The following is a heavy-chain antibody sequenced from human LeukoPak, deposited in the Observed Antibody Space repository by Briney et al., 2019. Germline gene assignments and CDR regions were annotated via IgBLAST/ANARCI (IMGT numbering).Heavy chain of an antibody. CDR2: IYYSGST. Sequence: SETLSLTCTVSGGSISRYFWSWIRQPPGKGLEWIGYIYYSGSTNYNPSLKSRVTISVDTSKNQFSLKLTSVTAADTAIYYCARGLVVTEYNFDYWGQGTLVTVSS. CDR1: GGSISRYF. CDR3: ARGLVVTEYNFDY. D-gene: IGHD2-21*02. V-gene: IGHV4-59*08. J-gene: IGHJ4*02.